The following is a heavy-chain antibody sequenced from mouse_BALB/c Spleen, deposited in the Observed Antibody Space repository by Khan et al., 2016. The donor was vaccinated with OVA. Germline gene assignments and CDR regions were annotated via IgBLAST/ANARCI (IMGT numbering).Heavy chain of an antibody. Sequence: VQLQQPGAELMKAGASVKLSCTVSGFNIKDTYMHWVKQRPEQGLEWIGRIDPANGKTKYDPKFQGKATITAVTSSNTAYLQLSSLTSEDTAVYYGAYSLLLYAMDYWGQGTSVTVSS. J-gene: IGHJ4*01. CDR3: AYSLLLYAMDY. V-gene: IGHV14-3*02. CDR2: IDPANGKT. D-gene: IGHD1-2*01. CDR1: GFNIKDTY.